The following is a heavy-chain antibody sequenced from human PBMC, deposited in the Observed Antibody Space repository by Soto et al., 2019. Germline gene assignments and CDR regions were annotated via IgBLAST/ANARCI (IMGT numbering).Heavy chain of an antibody. CDR1: GGTFSSYA. D-gene: IGHD1-26*01. J-gene: IGHJ6*02. CDR3: ARVKGATDYYYGMDV. V-gene: IGHV1-69*13. Sequence: SVKVSCKASGGTFSSYAISWVRQAPGQGLEWMGGIIPIFGTANYAQKFQGRVTITADESTSTAYMELSSLRSEDTAVYYCARVKGATDYYYGMDVWGQGTTVTVSS. CDR2: IIPIFGTA.